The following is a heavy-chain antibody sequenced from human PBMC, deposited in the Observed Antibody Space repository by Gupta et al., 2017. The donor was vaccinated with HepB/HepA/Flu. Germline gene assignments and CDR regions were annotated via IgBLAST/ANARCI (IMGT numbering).Heavy chain of an antibody. V-gene: IGHV3-23*01. J-gene: IGHJ4*02. D-gene: IGHD2-8*02. Sequence: EVQVFESGGGLVQPGGSLRLSCAASGFNFSIYAMTWVRQAPGKGLEWVSAISGSGAGTYDTDAVKGRFTTSRDNAKNMVYLQLEGLREEDTAVYYSAKATGGVIRGNGGGGQGTLVTVCS. CDR3: AKATGGVIRGNGG. CDR2: ISGSGAGT. CDR1: GFNFSIYA.